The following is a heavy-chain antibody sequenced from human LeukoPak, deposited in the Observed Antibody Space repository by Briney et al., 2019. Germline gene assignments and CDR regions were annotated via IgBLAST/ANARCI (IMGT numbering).Heavy chain of an antibody. J-gene: IGHJ4*02. D-gene: IGHD3-10*01. Sequence: GGSLRLSCAASGFTFSSYSMNWVRQAPGKRLEWVSSISSSSYIYYADSVKGRFTISRDNAKNSLYLQMNSLRDEDTAVYYCARDSAAGGVWFWSNWGQGTLVTVSS. CDR3: ARDSAAGGVWFWSN. CDR1: GFTFSSYS. V-gene: IGHV3-21*01. CDR2: ISSSSYI.